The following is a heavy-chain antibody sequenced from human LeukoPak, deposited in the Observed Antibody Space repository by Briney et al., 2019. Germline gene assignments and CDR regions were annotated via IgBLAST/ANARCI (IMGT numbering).Heavy chain of an antibody. CDR3: ATEHCTSSSCRFDS. D-gene: IGHD2-2*01. J-gene: IGHJ4*02. Sequence: PSETLSLTCTVSGASISNYYWSWIRQPPGKGLEWIGYIYSSGSTNYNPSLKSRVTISGDTSKNQFSLKLTSVTAADTAVYYCATEHCTSSSCRFDSWGQGTLVTVSS. CDR2: IYSSGST. CDR1: GASISNYY. V-gene: IGHV4-59*01.